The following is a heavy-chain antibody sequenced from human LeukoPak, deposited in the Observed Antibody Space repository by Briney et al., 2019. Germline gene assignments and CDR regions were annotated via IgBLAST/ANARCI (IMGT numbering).Heavy chain of an antibody. V-gene: IGHV3-21*01. CDR3: ARDLLLWFGESSKPDAFDI. J-gene: IGHJ3*02. D-gene: IGHD3-10*01. Sequence: KPGGSLRLSCAASGFTFSSYSMNWVRQAPGKGLEWVSSISSSSSYIYYADSVKGRFTISRDNAKNSLYLQMNSLRAEDTAVYYCARDLLLWFGESSKPDAFDIWGQGTMVTVSS. CDR1: GFTFSSYS. CDR2: ISSSSSYI.